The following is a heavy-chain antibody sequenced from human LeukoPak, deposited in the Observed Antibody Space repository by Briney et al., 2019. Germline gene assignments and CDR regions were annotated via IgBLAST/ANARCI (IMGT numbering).Heavy chain of an antibody. CDR2: IKSDGST. Sequence: GGSLRLSCAASGFTFSSYWMHWVRHAPGKGLVWVSRIKSDGSTNYADSVKGRFTISRDNAKNTISLQMNSLRAEDTGVYYCARAPSEIGGYYPEYFRHWGQGTLVTVSS. CDR1: GFTFSSYW. J-gene: IGHJ1*01. V-gene: IGHV3-74*01. CDR3: ARAPSEIGGYYPEYFRH. D-gene: IGHD3-22*01.